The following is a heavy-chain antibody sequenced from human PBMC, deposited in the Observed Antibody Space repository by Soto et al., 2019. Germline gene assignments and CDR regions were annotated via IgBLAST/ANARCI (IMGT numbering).Heavy chain of an antibody. CDR2: INPNSGGT. CDR1: GYTFTGYY. V-gene: IGHV1-2*02. CDR3: ARGHSYASSGWFDP. J-gene: IGHJ5*02. D-gene: IGHD3-22*01. Sequence: SVKVSCKASGYTFTGYYMHWVRQAPGQGLEWMGWINPNSGGTNYAQKFQGRVTMTRDTSISTAYMELSRLRSDDTAVYYCARGHSYASSGWFDPRGQGTLLTLST.